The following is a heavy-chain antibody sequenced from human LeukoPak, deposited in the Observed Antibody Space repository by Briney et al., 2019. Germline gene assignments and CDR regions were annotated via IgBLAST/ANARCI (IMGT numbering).Heavy chain of an antibody. J-gene: IGHJ4*02. CDR3: SKAPGYCSGGICYFELDY. CDR2: IWGSGGST. V-gene: IGHV3-23*01. D-gene: IGHD2-15*01. Sequence: GVSLTLSCAASGFTFNSYAVSWLRQAPGKGLEWVSAIWGSGGSTFYADPVKARFTIYRDNPKNTLYLQMNSLRAEDEAVYYCSKAPGYCSGGICYFELDYWGQGTLVTVSS. CDR1: GFTFNSYA.